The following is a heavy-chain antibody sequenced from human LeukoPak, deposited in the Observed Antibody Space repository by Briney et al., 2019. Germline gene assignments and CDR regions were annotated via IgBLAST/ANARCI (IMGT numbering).Heavy chain of an antibody. J-gene: IGHJ4*02. D-gene: IGHD5-18*01. V-gene: IGHV3-48*03. CDR2: ISSSGSTI. Sequence: GGSLRLSCAASGFTFSSYEMNWVRQAPGKGLEWVSYISSSGSTIYYADSMKGRFTISRDNAKNSLYLQMNSLRAEDTAVYYCARGSGYSYGYFDYWGQGTLVTVSS. CDR3: ARGSGYSYGYFDY. CDR1: GFTFSSYE.